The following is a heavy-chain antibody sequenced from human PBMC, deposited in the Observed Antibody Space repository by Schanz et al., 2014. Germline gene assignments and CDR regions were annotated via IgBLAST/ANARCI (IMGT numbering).Heavy chain of an antibody. D-gene: IGHD6-6*01. CDR2: ISAYNGHT. CDR1: GYTFTTYG. J-gene: IGHJ6*02. CDR3: ARDRGHVEQLVLEWYYAMDV. Sequence: QVQLVQSGSEVKKPGASVKVSYKASGYTFTTYGISWVRQAPGQGLEWMGWISAYNGHTNYAQKFQGRVTMTTDTSTSTAYMELRSLRSDDTAVYYCARDRGHVEQLVLEWYYAMDVWGQGTTVAVSS. V-gene: IGHV1-18*01.